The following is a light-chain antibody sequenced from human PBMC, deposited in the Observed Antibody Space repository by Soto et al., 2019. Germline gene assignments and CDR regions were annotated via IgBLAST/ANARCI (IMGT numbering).Light chain of an antibody. CDR3: QQYYNWPTWT. V-gene: IGKV3-15*01. CDR2: GAS. Sequence: EIVMTQSPATLSVSPAERTTLSSKASQSVFNNLAWYQQKPGQAPRLLIHGASTRATGIPARFSGSGSGTEFPLSISSLQSEDFAVYYCQQYYNWPTWTFGQGTKVDIK. CDR1: QSVFNN. J-gene: IGKJ1*01.